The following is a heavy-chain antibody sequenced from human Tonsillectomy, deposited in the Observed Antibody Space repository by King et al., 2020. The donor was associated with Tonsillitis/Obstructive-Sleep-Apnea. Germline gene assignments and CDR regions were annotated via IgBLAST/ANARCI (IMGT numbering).Heavy chain of an antibody. CDR2: INPNSGGT. D-gene: IGHD5-12*01. J-gene: IGHJ4*02. Sequence: QLVQSGAEVKKPGASVKVSCKASGYTFTGYYMHWVRQAPGQGLEWMGWINPNSGGTNYAQKFQGWVTMTRDTSISTAYMELSRLRSDDTAVYYCARSRRGYSGPQYLPDYWGQGTLVTVSS. CDR3: ARSRRGYSGPQYLPDY. V-gene: IGHV1-2*04. CDR1: GYTFTGYY.